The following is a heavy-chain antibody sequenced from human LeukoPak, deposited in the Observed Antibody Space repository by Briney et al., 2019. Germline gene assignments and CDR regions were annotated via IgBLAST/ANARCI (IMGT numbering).Heavy chain of an antibody. CDR1: GFTFSSYG. CDR3: ARDGDPIRPQQLEPILY. D-gene: IGHD1-1*01. V-gene: IGHV3-30*03. CDR2: ISYDGSNK. J-gene: IGHJ4*02. Sequence: GRSLRLSCAASGFTFSSYGMHWVRQAPGKGLEWVAVISYDGSNKYYADSVKGRFTISRDNSKNTLYLQMNSLRAEDTAVYYCARDGDPIRPQQLEPILYWGQGTLVTVSS.